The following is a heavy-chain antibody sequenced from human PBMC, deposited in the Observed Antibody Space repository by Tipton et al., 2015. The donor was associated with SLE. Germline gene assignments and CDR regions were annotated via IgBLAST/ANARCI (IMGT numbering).Heavy chain of an antibody. CDR1: GGSFSGYY. J-gene: IGHJ4*02. CDR3: ARGRHPGYFDY. Sequence: LRLSCAVYGGSFSGYYWSWIRQPPGKGLEWIGEINHSGSTNYNPSLKSRVTISVGTSKNQFSLKLSSVTAADTAVYYCARGRHPGYFDYWGQGTLVTVSS. CDR2: INHSGST. V-gene: IGHV4-34*01.